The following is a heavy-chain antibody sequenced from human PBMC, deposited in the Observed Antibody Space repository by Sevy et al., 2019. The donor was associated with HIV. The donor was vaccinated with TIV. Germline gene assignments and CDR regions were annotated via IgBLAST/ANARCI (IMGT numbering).Heavy chain of an antibody. Sequence: GGSLRLSCAASGFTFSSYAMSWVRQAPGKGLEWVSAISDSGDSTYYADSVKGRFTISRDNSKNTLYLQMNSLRAEDKAVDYCAKVGTMVQGAAPFDYWGQGTLVTVSS. CDR3: AKVGTMVQGAAPFDY. V-gene: IGHV3-23*01. D-gene: IGHD3-10*01. CDR1: GFTFSSYA. J-gene: IGHJ4*02. CDR2: ISDSGDST.